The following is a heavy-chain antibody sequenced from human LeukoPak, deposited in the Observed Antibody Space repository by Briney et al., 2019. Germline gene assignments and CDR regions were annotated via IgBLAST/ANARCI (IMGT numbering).Heavy chain of an antibody. CDR2: ISYDGSNK. D-gene: IGHD3-10*01. V-gene: IGHV3-30-3*01. CDR3: ARDLGVELWFGYGIDV. J-gene: IGHJ6*02. Sequence: PGGSLRLSCAASGFTFSSYAMHWVRQAPGKGLEWVAVISYDGSNKYYADSVKGRFTISRDNSKNTLYLQMNSLRAEDTAVYYCARDLGVELWFGYGIDVWGQGTTVTVSS. CDR1: GFTFSSYA.